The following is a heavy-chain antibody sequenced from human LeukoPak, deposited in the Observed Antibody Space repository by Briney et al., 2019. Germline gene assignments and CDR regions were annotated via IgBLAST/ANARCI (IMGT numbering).Heavy chain of an antibody. CDR1: GYTFTGYY. Sequence: ASVKVSCKASGYTFTGYYMHWVRQAPGQGLEWMGWINPNSGNTNYAQKLQGRVTMTTDTSTSTAYMELRSLRSDDTAVYYCARDGVSPTSCGIWGQGTMVTVSS. J-gene: IGHJ3*02. D-gene: IGHD2-2*01. CDR2: INPNSGNT. V-gene: IGHV1-18*04. CDR3: ARDGVSPTSCGI.